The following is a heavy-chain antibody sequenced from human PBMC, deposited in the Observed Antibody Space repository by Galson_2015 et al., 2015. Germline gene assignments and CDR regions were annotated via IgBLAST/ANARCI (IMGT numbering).Heavy chain of an antibody. J-gene: IGHJ5*02. Sequence: QSGAEVKKPGESLKISCKGSGYNFTSYWLSWVRQMPGKGLEWMGRIDPSDSYTNYSPSFQGHVTISADKSISTAYLQWSSLKASDTAMYYCARHEEYCSGGSCYSTWFDPWGQGTLVTVSS. CDR3: ARHEEYCSGGSCYSTWFDP. CDR2: IDPSDSYT. D-gene: IGHD2-15*01. V-gene: IGHV5-10-1*01. CDR1: GYNFTSYW.